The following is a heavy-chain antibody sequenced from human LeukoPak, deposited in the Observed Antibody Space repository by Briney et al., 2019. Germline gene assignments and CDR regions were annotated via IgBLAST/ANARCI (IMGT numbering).Heavy chain of an antibody. V-gene: IGHV3-30*18. CDR2: ISYDGVKK. CDR1: GFTFSSYG. J-gene: IGHJ4*02. CDR3: AKDASGYYRNFDY. D-gene: IGHD3-22*01. Sequence: GRSLRLSCAGSGFTFSSYGIHWVRQAPGKGLEWVAPISYDGVKKYYTDSVKGRFTISRDNSKNTLYLQMNCLRNEDTAVYYCAKDASGYYRNFDYWGQGTLVTVSS.